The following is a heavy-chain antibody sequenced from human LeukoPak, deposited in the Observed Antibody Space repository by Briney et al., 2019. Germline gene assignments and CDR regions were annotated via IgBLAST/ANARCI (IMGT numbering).Heavy chain of an antibody. Sequence: GGSLRLSCAASGNYLMHWVRQAPGKGLVWVSHINSDGSWTSYADSVKSRFTTSKDNAKNTVYLQMNSLRAEDTAVYYCASFYGTYWGRGTLVTVSS. CDR3: ASFYGTY. J-gene: IGHJ4*02. D-gene: IGHD2/OR15-2a*01. V-gene: IGHV3-74*01. CDR2: INSDGSWT. CDR1: GNYL.